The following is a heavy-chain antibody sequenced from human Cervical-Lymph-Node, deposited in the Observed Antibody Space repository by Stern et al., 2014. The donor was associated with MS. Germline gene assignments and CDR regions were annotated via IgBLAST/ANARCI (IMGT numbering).Heavy chain of an antibody. CDR3: ARGDYGGNADY. CDR1: GYTFTAFS. V-gene: IGHV7-4-1*02. CDR2: INTNTGKP. J-gene: IGHJ4*02. D-gene: IGHD4-23*01. Sequence: QMQLVQSGSELKKPGASVKISCETSGYTFTAFSINWVRQAPGQGLEWMGWINTNTGKPTYAEGFTGRFVLSLDTSVSTAYLQITSLKAEDTAVYYCARGDYGGNADYWGQGTLVTVSS.